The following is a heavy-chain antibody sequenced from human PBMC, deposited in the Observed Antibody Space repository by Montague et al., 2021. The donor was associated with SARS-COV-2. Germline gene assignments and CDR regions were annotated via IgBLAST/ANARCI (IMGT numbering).Heavy chain of an antibody. CDR3: ATIIYDYVWGTIGGFDY. CDR2: IDWDDDK. J-gene: IGHJ4*02. V-gene: IGHV2-70*01. Sequence: PALVKPTQTLTLTCTSSGFSLSTSGMCVSWIRQPPGKALEWLALIDWDDDKYYSTSPKTRLTISKDTSKNQVVLTMTNMDPVDTATYYCATIIYDYVWGTIGGFDYWGQGTLVTVSS. CDR1: GFSLSTSGMC. D-gene: IGHD3-16*01.